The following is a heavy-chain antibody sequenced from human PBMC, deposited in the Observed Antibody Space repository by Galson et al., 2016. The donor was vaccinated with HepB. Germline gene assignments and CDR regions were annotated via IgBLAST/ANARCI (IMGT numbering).Heavy chain of an antibody. V-gene: IGHV5-51*01. D-gene: IGHD5-24*01. CDR1: GYSFSSYW. CDR2: IFPRDSDT. J-gene: IGHJ4*02. Sequence: QSGAEVKRPGESLKISCEGSGYSFSSYWIAWVRQMPGKGLEWMGVIFPRDSDTRYSPSLQGQVTFSADKSSDTVYLHWSGLKASGTAIYYCARQKDGYYVDYWGQGTPVTVSS. CDR3: ARQKDGYYVDY.